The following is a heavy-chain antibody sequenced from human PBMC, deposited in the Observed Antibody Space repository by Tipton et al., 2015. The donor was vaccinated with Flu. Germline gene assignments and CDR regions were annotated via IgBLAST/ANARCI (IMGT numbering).Heavy chain of an antibody. V-gene: IGHV3-33*01. J-gene: IGHJ4*02. D-gene: IGHD1-26*01. CDR1: GFTFSSYG. Sequence: SLRLSCAASGFTFSSYGMHWVRQAPGKGLEWVAVIWYDGSNKYYADSVKGRFTISRENSKNTLYLQMNSLRAEDTAVYYCARERATTQARGGNYYFDYWGQGTLVTVSS. CDR3: ARERATTQARGGNYYFDY. CDR2: IWYDGSNK.